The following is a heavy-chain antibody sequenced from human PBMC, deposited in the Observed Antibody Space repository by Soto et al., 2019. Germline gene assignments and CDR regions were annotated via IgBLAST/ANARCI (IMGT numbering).Heavy chain of an antibody. CDR2: INHGGST. J-gene: IGHJ3*02. CDR1: GGSYSGYY. D-gene: IGHD3-22*01. CDR3: ARGYDGSGYYSRGALDI. Sequence: SQTQSLTCSVYGGSYSGYYCSWIRQPAGKRLEWIGEINHGGSTNYKPSLKSRVPRSGDTSKNQFCLRLSSVTAADTAVYYCARGYDGSGYYSRGALDIWGHATMVTVSS. V-gene: IGHV4-34*01.